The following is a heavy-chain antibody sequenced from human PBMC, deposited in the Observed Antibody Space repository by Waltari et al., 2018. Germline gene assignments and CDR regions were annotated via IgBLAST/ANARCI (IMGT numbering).Heavy chain of an antibody. V-gene: IGHV4-38-2*01. D-gene: IGHD6-19*01. Sequence: QVQLQESGPGLVKPSETLSLTCAVPGYSISSGYYWGWIRQPPGKGLEWIGSIYHSGSTYYNPSLKSRVTISVDTSKNQFSLKLSSVTAADTAVYYCARHRESSGWRKYAFDIWGQGTMVTVSS. J-gene: IGHJ3*02. CDR1: GYSISSGYY. CDR3: ARHRESSGWRKYAFDI. CDR2: IYHSGST.